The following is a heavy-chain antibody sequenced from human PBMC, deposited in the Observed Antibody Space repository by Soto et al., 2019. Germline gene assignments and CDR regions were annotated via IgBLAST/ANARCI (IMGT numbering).Heavy chain of an antibody. Sequence: PSETLSLTCTVSGGSISSYYWSWIRQPPGKGLEWIGYIYYSGSTNYNPSLKSRVTISVDTSKNQFSLKLSSVTAADTAVYYCARHGVVAGPPDYWGQGTLVTVSS. CDR1: GGSISSYY. CDR2: IYYSGST. D-gene: IGHD6-19*01. J-gene: IGHJ4*02. V-gene: IGHV4-59*08. CDR3: ARHGVVAGPPDY.